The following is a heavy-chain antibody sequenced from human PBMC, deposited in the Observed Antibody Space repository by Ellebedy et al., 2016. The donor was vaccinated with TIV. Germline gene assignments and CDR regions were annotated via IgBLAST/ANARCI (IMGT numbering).Heavy chain of an antibody. Sequence: ASVKVSCKASGGTFSSYAISWVRQAPGQGLEWMGGIIPILGIANYAQKFQGRVTITADESTSTAYMELSSLRSEDTAVYYCARGYCSGGSCYGKPRSTLFDYWGQGTLVTVSS. CDR1: GGTFSSYA. CDR2: IIPILGIA. J-gene: IGHJ4*02. V-gene: IGHV1-69*10. D-gene: IGHD2-15*01. CDR3: ARGYCSGGSCYGKPRSTLFDY.